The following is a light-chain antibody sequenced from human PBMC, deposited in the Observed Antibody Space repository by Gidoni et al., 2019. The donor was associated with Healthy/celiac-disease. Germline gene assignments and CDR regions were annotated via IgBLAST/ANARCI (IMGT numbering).Light chain of an antibody. J-gene: IGKJ1*01. CDR2: TAS. Sequence: IQLTQSPSSLSASVGDRVTITCRASQAINTYLAWYQQKPGKAPNLLIYTASTLQSGVPSRFSGSGSGTDFTITISSLQPEDFATYYCQQLNSYPRTFGQGTKVEVK. CDR3: QQLNSYPRT. CDR1: QAINTY. V-gene: IGKV1-9*01.